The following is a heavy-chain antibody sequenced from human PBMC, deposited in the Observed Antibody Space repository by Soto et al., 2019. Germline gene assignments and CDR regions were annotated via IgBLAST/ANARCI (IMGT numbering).Heavy chain of an antibody. CDR2: ISAYNGNT. Sequence: QVQLVQSGAEVKKPGASVKVSCKASGYTFTSYGISWVRQAPGQGLEWMGWISAYNGNTNYAQKLQGRVTMTTDTAKSTAYMELRSLRSDDTAVYYCARVKYSPPYYYCYGMDVWGQGTTVTVSS. CDR3: ARVKYSPPYYYCYGMDV. D-gene: IGHD5-18*01. CDR1: GYTFTSYG. J-gene: IGHJ6*02. V-gene: IGHV1-18*01.